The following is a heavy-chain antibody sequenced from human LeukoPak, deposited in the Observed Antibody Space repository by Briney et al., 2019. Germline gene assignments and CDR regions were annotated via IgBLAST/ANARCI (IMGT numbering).Heavy chain of an antibody. D-gene: IGHD3-16*02. V-gene: IGHV1-69*13. CDR1: GGTFSSYA. CDR2: IIPIFGTA. J-gene: IGHJ4*02. CDR3: AADLEYDYVWGSYRYTDFDY. Sequence: SVKVSCKASGGTFSSYAISWVRQAPGQGLEWMGGIIPIFGTANYAQKFQGRVTITADESTSTAYMELSSLRSEDTAVYYCAADLEYDYVWGSYRYTDFDYWGQGTLVTVSS.